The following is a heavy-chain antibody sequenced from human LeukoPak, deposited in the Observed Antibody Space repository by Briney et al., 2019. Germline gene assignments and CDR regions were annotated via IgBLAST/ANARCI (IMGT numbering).Heavy chain of an antibody. J-gene: IGHJ4*02. CDR1: GYTFTSYY. Sequence: ASLKVSCKASGYTFTSYYMHWVRQAPGQGLEWTGIINPSGGSTSYAQKFQGRVTMTRDMSTSTVYMELSSLRSEDTAVYYCAREVGGIQLGQGSFDYCGQGTLVTVSS. V-gene: IGHV1-46*01. CDR3: AREVGGIQLGQGSFDY. CDR2: INPSGGST. D-gene: IGHD5-18*01.